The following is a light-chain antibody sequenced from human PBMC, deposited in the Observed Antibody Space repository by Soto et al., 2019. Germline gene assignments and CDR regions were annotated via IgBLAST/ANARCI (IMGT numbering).Light chain of an antibody. V-gene: IGKV1-5*01. CDR1: QSISSW. CDR3: QQYNSYPLT. J-gene: IGKJ5*01. Sequence: GDRVTITCRASQSISSWLAWYQQKPGKAPKLLIYDASSLESGVPSRFSGSGSGTEFTLTISSLQPDDFATYYCQQYNSYPLTFGGGTRLEI. CDR2: DAS.